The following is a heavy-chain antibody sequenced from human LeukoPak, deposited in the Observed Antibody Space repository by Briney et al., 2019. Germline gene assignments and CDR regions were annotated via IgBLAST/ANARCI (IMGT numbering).Heavy chain of an antibody. Sequence: SETLSLTCTVSGGSISSSIYYWDWIRQPPGKGLEWIGNVHYSESTYYNPSLKSRVTMSLDTSKNQFSLKLTSVTAADTAVYYCARHPGRSNWFDLWGQGILVTFSS. V-gene: IGHV4-39*01. J-gene: IGHJ5*02. CDR3: ARHPGRSNWFDL. CDR1: GGSISSSIYY. D-gene: IGHD3-10*01. CDR2: VHYSEST.